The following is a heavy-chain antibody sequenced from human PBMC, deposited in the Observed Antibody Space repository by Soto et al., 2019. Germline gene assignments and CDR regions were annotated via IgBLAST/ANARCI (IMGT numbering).Heavy chain of an antibody. J-gene: IGHJ6*02. V-gene: IGHV3-23*01. D-gene: IGHD1-26*01. CDR2: ISGSGGNT. CDR1: GFTFSSYA. Sequence: EVQLLESGGDLVQPGGSLRLSCAASGFTFSSYAMNWVRQAPGKWLEWVSAISGSGGNTFYADSVKGRFTISRDNSKNTLFLPIHSLRAEDTAIYCCAMLNSGSYSYHGMDVWGQGTTVTFSS. CDR3: AMLNSGSYSYHGMDV.